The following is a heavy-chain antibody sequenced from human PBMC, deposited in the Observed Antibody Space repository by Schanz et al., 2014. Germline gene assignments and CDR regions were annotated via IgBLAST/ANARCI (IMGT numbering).Heavy chain of an antibody. Sequence: VQLEQSGAEVKKPGSSVKVSCKASGGTFSSFGINWVRQAPGQGLEWMGMINPSGGSTTYAQKFQGRVTITADKSTTTAYMELNSLNSDDTAVYYCARGTMPGTFDIWGQGTMVTVSS. CDR1: GGTFSSFG. CDR3: ARGTMPGTFDI. J-gene: IGHJ3*02. V-gene: IGHV1-69*02. CDR2: INPSGGST. D-gene: IGHD2-2*01.